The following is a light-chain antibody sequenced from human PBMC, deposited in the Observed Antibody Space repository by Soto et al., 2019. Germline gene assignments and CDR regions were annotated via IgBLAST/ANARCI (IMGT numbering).Light chain of an antibody. CDR3: QQGYSTVLYT. J-gene: IGKJ2*01. Sequence: IQLTQSPSSLSASVGDRVTITCRASQSISSHLNWYQQKPGKAPKLLIYAASGLQSGVPSRFSGSGSGTDFTLTISSLQPEDFATYYCQQGYSTVLYTFGQGTKLEIK. CDR1: QSISSH. CDR2: AAS. V-gene: IGKV1-39*01.